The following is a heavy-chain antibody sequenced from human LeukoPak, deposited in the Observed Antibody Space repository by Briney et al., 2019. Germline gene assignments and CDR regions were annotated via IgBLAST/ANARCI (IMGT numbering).Heavy chain of an antibody. J-gene: IGHJ4*02. D-gene: IGHD2-8*01. CDR2: IIPIFGTA. V-gene: IGHV1-69*13. CDR3: ARAEGDCTNGVCYQPFDY. Sequence: SVKVSCKASGGTFSSYAISWVRQAPGQGLEWMGGIIPIFGTANYAQKFQGRVTITADESTSTAYMELSSLRSEDTAVYYCARAEGDCTNGVCYQPFDYWGQGTLDTVSS. CDR1: GGTFSSYA.